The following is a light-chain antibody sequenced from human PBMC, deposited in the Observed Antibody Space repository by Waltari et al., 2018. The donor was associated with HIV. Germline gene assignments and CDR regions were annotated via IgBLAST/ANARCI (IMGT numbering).Light chain of an antibody. Sequence: SYELTQPPSVSVSPGQTGSISGSGEKLGERYACWCQQKPGQSPVMVIYQNNKRPSVIPERFSGSNPGNTATLTISGTQAMDEADYYCQAWDSSTVVFGTGTKVTVL. V-gene: IGLV3-1*01. CDR1: KLGERY. J-gene: IGLJ1*01. CDR2: QNN. CDR3: QAWDSSTVV.